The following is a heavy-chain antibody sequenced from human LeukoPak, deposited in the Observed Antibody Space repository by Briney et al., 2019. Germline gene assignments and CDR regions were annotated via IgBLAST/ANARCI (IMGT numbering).Heavy chain of an antibody. J-gene: IGHJ5*02. V-gene: IGHV3-21*01. D-gene: IGHD2-2*01. CDR2: ISSSSSYI. Sequence: PGGSLRLSCAASGFTCSSYSMNWVRQAPGKGLEWVSSISSSSSYIYYADSVKGRFTISRDNAKNSLYLQMNSLRAEDTAVYSCAECTSCYNTHRNNWFDPWGQGTLVTVSS. CDR3: AECTSCYNTHRNNWFDP. CDR1: GFTCSSYS.